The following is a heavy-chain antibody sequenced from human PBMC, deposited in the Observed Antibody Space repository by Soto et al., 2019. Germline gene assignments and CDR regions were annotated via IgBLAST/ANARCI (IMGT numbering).Heavy chain of an antibody. Sequence: QAQLVESGGGVVQPGMSLRLSCAAYGFRFRSYGMHWVRQAPGKGLEWVAVVWLDGRNKYYADSVRGRFTISRDDSTNMLYMQLSRLRVEDTDVYYCARALDRTAAPRAGMDVWGQGTTVTVS. CDR1: GFRFRSYG. J-gene: IGHJ6*02. CDR3: ARALDRTAAPRAGMDV. CDR2: VWLDGRNK. D-gene: IGHD6-13*01. V-gene: IGHV3-33*01.